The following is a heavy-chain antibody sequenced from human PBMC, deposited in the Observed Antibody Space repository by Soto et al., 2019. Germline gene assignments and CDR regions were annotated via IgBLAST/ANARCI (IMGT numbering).Heavy chain of an antibody. CDR3: ITDYYDCNSYVLFVH. CDR2: IKSKTDCGTT. CDR1: GFTFSNSW. Sequence: EVQLVESGGGLVKPGGSLRLSCAASGFTFSNSWMNWVRQAPGKGLEWVARIKSKTDCGTTDYAAPVKGRFTISRDDSKNTLYLQMNRQKTEETGVYYCITDYYDCNSYVLFVHWGPGTLVTVSP. V-gene: IGHV3-15*07. D-gene: IGHD3-22*01. J-gene: IGHJ4*02.